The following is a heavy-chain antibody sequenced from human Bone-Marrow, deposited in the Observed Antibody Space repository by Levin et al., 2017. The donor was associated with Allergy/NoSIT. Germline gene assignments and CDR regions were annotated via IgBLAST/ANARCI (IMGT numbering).Heavy chain of an antibody. V-gene: IGHV3-23*01. CDR3: ASDLYCSGGACYSGPG. J-gene: IGHJ4*02. Sequence: PGESLKISCAASGFIFSIYGMSWVRQAPGKGLEWVAGISGSGGSAYYADSVKGRFTISRDNSKNTLYLQMSSLRAEDTALYHCASDLYCSGGACYSGPGWGQGTLVTVSS. CDR1: GFIFSIYG. CDR2: ISGSGGSA. D-gene: IGHD2-15*01.